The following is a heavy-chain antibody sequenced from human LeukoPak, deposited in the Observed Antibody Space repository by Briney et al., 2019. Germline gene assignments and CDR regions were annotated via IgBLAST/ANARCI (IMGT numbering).Heavy chain of an antibody. CDR3: AREGDSSSPYFDY. V-gene: IGHV1-69*13. CDR1: GGTFSSYA. Sequence: GASAKVSCKASGGTFSSYAISWVRQAPGQGLEWMGGIIPIFGTANYAQKFQGRVTITADESTSTAYMELSSLRSEDTAVYYCAREGDSSSPYFDYWGQGTLVTVSS. J-gene: IGHJ4*02. CDR2: IIPIFGTA. D-gene: IGHD6-6*01.